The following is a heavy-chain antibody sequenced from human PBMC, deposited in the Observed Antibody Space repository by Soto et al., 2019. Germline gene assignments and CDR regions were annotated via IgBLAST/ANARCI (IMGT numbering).Heavy chain of an antibody. CDR2: ISGSGGST. CDR3: AKMTTPGITMIVSATYFDY. Sequence: GESLKISCAASGFTFSSYAMSWVRQAPGKGLEWVSAISGSGGSTYYADSVKGRFTISRDNSKNTLYLQMNSLRAEDTAVYYCAKMTTPGITMIVSATYFDYWGQGTLVTVSS. CDR1: GFTFSSYA. D-gene: IGHD3-22*01. V-gene: IGHV3-23*01. J-gene: IGHJ4*02.